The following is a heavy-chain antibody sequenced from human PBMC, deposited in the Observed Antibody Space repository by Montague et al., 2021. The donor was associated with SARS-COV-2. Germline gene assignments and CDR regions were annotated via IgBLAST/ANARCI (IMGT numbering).Heavy chain of an antibody. CDR2: IWTSGTT. CDR1: DGSINTDTYF. D-gene: IGHD3-16*01. J-gene: IGHJ4*02. CDR3: ARGAKYYGFYRPFED. Sequence: TLSLTCTVSDGSINTDTYFWSWIRQPAGKGLEWIGRIWTSGTTKYNPTLKSRVTMSMDTSKKQFSLNVTSVTAADTAVYYCARGAKYYGFYRPFEDWGQGALATVSS. V-gene: IGHV4-61*02.